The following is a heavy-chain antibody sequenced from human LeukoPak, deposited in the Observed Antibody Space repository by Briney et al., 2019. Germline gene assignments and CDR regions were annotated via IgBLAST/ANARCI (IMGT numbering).Heavy chain of an antibody. CDR2: INSDGSST. Sequence: GGSLRLSCAASGFTFDDYAMHWVRQAPGKGLEWVSGINSDGSSTSYADSVKGRFTISRDNAKNTLYLQMNSLRAEDTAVYYCARDPSRWLRFYYYYYMDVWGKGTTVTVSS. D-gene: IGHD5-12*01. CDR1: GFTFDDYA. V-gene: IGHV3-74*01. CDR3: ARDPSRWLRFYYYYYMDV. J-gene: IGHJ6*03.